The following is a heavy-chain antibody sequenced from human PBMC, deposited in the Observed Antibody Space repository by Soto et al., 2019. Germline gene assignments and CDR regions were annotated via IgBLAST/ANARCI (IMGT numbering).Heavy chain of an antibody. Sequence: QVQLVESGGGVVQPGRSLRLSCAASGFTFSSPAMHWVRQAPGKALEWVAMIWNDVNTTNYADSVKGRFTISKDNSKNTLFLQMNSLRVEDTAIYYCTRDPWGSGWAFDCWGQGTLVTVSS. CDR2: IWNDVNTT. J-gene: IGHJ4*02. V-gene: IGHV3-33*01. CDR3: TRDPWGSGWAFDC. CDR1: GFTFSSPA. D-gene: IGHD6-19*01.